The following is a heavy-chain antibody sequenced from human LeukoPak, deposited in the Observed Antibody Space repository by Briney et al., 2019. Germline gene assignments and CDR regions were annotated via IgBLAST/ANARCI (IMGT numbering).Heavy chain of an antibody. D-gene: IGHD4-17*01. CDR1: GGSISSYY. Sequence: NPSETLSLTCTASGGSISSYYWSWIRQPAGKGLEWIGRIYTSGSTNYNPSLKSRVTMSVDTSKNQFSLKLSSVTAADTAVYYCARDGWLGDPSRFDYWGQGTLVTVSS. V-gene: IGHV4-4*07. CDR3: ARDGWLGDPSRFDY. CDR2: IYTSGST. J-gene: IGHJ4*02.